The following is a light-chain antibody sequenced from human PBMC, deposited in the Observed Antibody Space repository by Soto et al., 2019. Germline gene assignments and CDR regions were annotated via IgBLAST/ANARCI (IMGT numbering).Light chain of an antibody. CDR3: QQSYSALSLT. V-gene: IGKV1-39*01. Sequence: DIQMTQSPSSLSASVGDRVTITCRASESIARHLNWYQQKPGKAPKLLIYAASSLQNGVPSRFRGGGSGTDFTLTISNLQPEDFATYDCQQSYSALSLTFGQGTRLEIK. CDR1: ESIARH. J-gene: IGKJ5*01. CDR2: AAS.